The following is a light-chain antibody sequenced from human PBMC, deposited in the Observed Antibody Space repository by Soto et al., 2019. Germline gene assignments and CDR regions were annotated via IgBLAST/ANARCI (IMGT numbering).Light chain of an antibody. CDR1: QSVLYSSNNKNY. V-gene: IGKV4-1*01. CDR3: QQYYSTPFT. CDR2: CAS. Sequence: DIVMTQSPDSLAVSLGERATINCKSSQSVLYSSNNKNYLAWYQQKPGQPPKLLIYCASTRESGVPDRFSGSGSGTDFTLTISSLHAEDVAVYYCQQYYSTPFTFGPGTKVDIK. J-gene: IGKJ3*01.